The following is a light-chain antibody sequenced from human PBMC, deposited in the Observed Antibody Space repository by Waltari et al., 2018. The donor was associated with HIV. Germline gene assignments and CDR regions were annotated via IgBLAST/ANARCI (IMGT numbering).Light chain of an antibody. V-gene: IGLV1-44*01. CDR1: RSFIGRYS. Sequence: QSVLTQPPSASGAPGQRVTIPCSGSRSFIGRYSVNWYQQLPGAAPKLLIYINNQRPSGVPDRFSGSKSGTSASLAISGLQSDDEADYYCAIWDDSLNGWVFGGGTKLTVL. CDR2: INN. J-gene: IGLJ3*02. CDR3: AIWDDSLNGWV.